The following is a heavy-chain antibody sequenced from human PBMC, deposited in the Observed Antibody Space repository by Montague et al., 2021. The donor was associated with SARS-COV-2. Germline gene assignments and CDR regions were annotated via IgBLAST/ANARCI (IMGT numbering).Heavy chain of an antibody. V-gene: IGHV4-59*01. CDR3: ARARSGRLFDY. J-gene: IGHJ4*02. D-gene: IGHD3-10*01. CDR2: IYYSGST. Sequence: SETLSLTCTVSGGSISSYYWSWIRQPPGKGLEWIGYIYYSGSTNYNPSLKSRVTISVDTFKNQFSLKLSSVTAADTAVYYCARARSGRLFDYWGQGTLVTVSS. CDR1: GGSISSYY.